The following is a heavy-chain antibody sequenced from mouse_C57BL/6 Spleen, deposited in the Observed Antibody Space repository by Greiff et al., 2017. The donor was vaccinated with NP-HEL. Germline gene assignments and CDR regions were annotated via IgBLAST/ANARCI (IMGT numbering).Heavy chain of an antibody. D-gene: IGHD1-1*01. V-gene: IGHV1-39*01. CDR2: INPNSGTT. CDR3: ARNYYGSGYFDV. Sequence: EVQLQQSGPELVQPGASVKISCKASGYSFTDYNMNWVKQSNGKSLEWIGVINPNSGTTSYNQKFKGKATLTVDQSSSTAYMQLNSLTSEDSAVYYCARNYYGSGYFDVWGTGTTVTVSS. CDR1: GYSFTDYN. J-gene: IGHJ1*03.